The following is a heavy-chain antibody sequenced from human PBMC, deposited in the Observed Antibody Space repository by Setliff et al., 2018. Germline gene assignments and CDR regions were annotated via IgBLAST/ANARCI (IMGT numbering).Heavy chain of an antibody. CDR1: GFTFSSYG. CDR3: AKDLGGGAMMHAFDI. J-gene: IGHJ3*02. V-gene: IGHV3-30*02. CDR2: IRYDGSNK. Sequence: GGSLRLSCAASGFTFSSYGMHWVRQAPGKGLEWVAFIRYDGSNKYYADSVKGRFTISRDKSKMYLEMSSLRVEDTAIYYCAKDLGGGAMMHAFDIWGQGTMVTVSS. D-gene: IGHD3-16*01.